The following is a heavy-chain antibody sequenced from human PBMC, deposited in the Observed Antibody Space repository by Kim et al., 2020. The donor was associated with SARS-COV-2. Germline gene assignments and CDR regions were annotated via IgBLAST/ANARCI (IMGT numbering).Heavy chain of an antibody. J-gene: IGHJ4*02. Sequence: GGSLRLSCAASGFTFSSYWMHWVRQAPGKGLVWVSRIYSDGSGTSHADSVKDRFTIFRDNAKNTLYLQMNSLRAEDTALYYCARRAVDSSGTYYFDYWGQGTLVTVSS. CDR3: ARRAVDSSGTYYFDY. D-gene: IGHD3-22*01. CDR1: GFTFSSYW. CDR2: IYSDGSGT. V-gene: IGHV3-74*01.